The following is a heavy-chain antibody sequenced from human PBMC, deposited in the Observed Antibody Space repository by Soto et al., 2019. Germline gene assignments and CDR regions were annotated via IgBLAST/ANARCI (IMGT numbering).Heavy chain of an antibody. J-gene: IGHJ6*02. Sequence: PGESLKISCKGSGYSFTSYWISWVRQMPGKGLEWMGRIDPSDSYTNYSPSFQGRVTISADKSISTAYLQWSSLKASDTAMYYCASHSSGWENYYYYGMDVWGQGTTVTVSS. CDR2: IDPSDSYT. V-gene: IGHV5-10-1*01. CDR1: GYSFTSYW. CDR3: ASHSSGWENYYYYGMDV. D-gene: IGHD6-19*01.